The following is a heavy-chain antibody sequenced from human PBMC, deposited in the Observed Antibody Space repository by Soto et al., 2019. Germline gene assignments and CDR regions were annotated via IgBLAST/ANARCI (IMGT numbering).Heavy chain of an antibody. J-gene: IGHJ4*02. CDR1: GYTFTSYA. CDR2: INAGNGNT. Sequence: GASVKVSCKASGYTFTSYAMHWVRQAPGQRLEWMGWINAGNGNTKYSQKFQGRVTITRDTSASTACMELSSLRSEDTAVYYCARSVGSGSYYKEYYFDYWGQGTLVTVSS. CDR3: ARSVGSGSYYKEYYFDY. D-gene: IGHD3-10*01. V-gene: IGHV1-3*01.